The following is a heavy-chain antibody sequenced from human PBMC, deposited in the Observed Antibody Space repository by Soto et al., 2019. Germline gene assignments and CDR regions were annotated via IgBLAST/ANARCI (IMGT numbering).Heavy chain of an antibody. CDR2: ISGSGGST. D-gene: IGHD4-4*01. Sequence: EVQLLESGGGLVQPGGSLRLSCAASGFTFSSYAMSWVRQAPGKGLEWVSAISGSGGSTYYADSVKGRFTISRDNSKNRVYVQMISLRGEDTAVYYCVSLTSFDYWGQGTLVTVSS. CDR1: GFTFSSYA. CDR3: VSLTSFDY. J-gene: IGHJ4*02. V-gene: IGHV3-23*01.